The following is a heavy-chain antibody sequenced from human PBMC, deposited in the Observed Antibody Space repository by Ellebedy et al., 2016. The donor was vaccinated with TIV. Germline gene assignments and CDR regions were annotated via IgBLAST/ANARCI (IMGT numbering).Heavy chain of an antibody. J-gene: IGHJ2*01. CDR2: IYYSGST. D-gene: IGHD5-24*01. Sequence: SETLSLXXTVSGGSISSSSYYWGWIRQPPGKGLEWIGYIYYSGSTNYNPSLKSRVTISVDTSKNQFSLKLSSVTAADTAVYYCARARGDGYNFHPWYFDLWGRGTLVTVSS. CDR3: ARARGDGYNFHPWYFDL. V-gene: IGHV4-61*05. CDR1: GGSISSSSYY.